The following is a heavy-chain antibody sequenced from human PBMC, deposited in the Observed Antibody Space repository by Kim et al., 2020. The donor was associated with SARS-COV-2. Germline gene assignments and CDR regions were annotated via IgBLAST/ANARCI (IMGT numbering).Heavy chain of an antibody. CDR1: GYSFTSYW. J-gene: IGHJ6*02. CDR2: IYPGDSDT. V-gene: IGHV5-51*01. Sequence: GESLKISCKGSGYSFTSYWIGWVRQMPGKGLEWMGIIYPGDSDTRYSPSFQGQVTISADKSISTAYLQWSSLKASDTVMYYCARDSSGNDYYYYGMDVWGQGTTVTVSS. D-gene: IGHD3-22*01. CDR3: ARDSSGNDYYYYGMDV.